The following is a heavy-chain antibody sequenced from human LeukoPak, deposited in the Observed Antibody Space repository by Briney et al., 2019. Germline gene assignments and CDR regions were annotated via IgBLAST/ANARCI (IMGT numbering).Heavy chain of an antibody. V-gene: IGHV5-51*01. D-gene: IGHD3-3*01. CDR1: GYSFTSYW. Sequence: GESLQISCKGSGYSFTSYWIGWVRQMPGKGLEWMGIIYPGDSDTKYRPSFQGQVTISADKSISTAYLQWSSLQASDTAMYYCARGNDFWSGYKTYNWFDSWGQGTLVTVSS. CDR3: ARGNDFWSGYKTYNWFDS. CDR2: IYPGDSDT. J-gene: IGHJ5*01.